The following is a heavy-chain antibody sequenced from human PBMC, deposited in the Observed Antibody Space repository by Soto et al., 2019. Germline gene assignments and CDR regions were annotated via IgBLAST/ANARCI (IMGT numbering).Heavy chain of an antibody. CDR2: ISYDGSNK. D-gene: IGHD3-10*01. J-gene: IGHJ6*02. V-gene: IGHV3-30*18. Sequence: GGSLRLSCAASGFTFSSYVMHGVRQAPGKGLEWVAVISYDGSNKYYADSVKGRFTISRDNSKNTLYLQMNSLRAEDTAVYYCAKVIRRVGYYYYGMDVWGQGTTVTVSS. CDR3: AKVIRRVGYYYYGMDV. CDR1: GFTFSSYV.